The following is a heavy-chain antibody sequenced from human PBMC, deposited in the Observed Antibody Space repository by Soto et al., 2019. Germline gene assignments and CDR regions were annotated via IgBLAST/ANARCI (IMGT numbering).Heavy chain of an antibody. CDR3: AKGLLAIVGTTLPRDAFNI. J-gene: IGHJ3*02. CDR2: ISHDGSYK. D-gene: IGHD1-26*01. V-gene: IGHV3-30*18. CDR1: GFSFTTYV. Sequence: LRLSCAASGFSFTTYVMRWVRQAPGKGLEWVAVISHDGSYKYYGDAVKGRFTISRDTSKNAVYLEMNSLRPEDTAVYYCAKGLLAIVGTTLPRDAFNIWGQGTMVTVSS.